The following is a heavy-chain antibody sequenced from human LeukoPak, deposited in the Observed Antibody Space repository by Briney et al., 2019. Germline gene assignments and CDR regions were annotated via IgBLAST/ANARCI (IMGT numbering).Heavy chain of an antibody. CDR3: ASSGYSGYDFLVY. D-gene: IGHD5-12*01. V-gene: IGHV4-4*02. Sequence: SETLSLTCAVSGGSISSSNWWCWVRQPPGKGLEGIGEIYHSGSTNYKPSLKSRVTISVDKSKNQFSLKLSSVTAADTAVYYCASSGYSGYDFLVYWGQGTLVTVSS. CDR2: IYHSGST. CDR1: GGSISSSNW. J-gene: IGHJ4*02.